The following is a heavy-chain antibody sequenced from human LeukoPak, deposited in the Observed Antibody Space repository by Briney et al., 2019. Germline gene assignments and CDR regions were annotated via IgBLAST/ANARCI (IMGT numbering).Heavy chain of an antibody. J-gene: IGHJ4*02. CDR1: GFTFSSYS. Sequence: GGSLRLSCAASGFTFSSYSMNWVRQAPGKGLEWVSSISSSSSYIYYADSVKGRFTISRDNAKNSLYLQMNSLRAEDTAVYYCARGRGIYDILKQDWGRGTRVTVSS. D-gene: IGHD3-9*01. CDR2: ISSSSSYI. CDR3: ARGRGIYDILKQD. V-gene: IGHV3-21*01.